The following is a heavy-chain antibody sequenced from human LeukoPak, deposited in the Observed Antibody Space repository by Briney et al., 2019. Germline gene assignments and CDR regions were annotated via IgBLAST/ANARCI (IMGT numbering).Heavy chain of an antibody. CDR3: ARGRGSSSWPLDY. J-gene: IGHJ4*02. D-gene: IGHD6-13*01. Sequence: GASVKVSCKASGYTFTSYDINWVRRATGQGLEWMGWMKPNSGYTGYAQKFQGRVTMTRNTSISTAYMELSSLRSEDTAVYYCARGRGSSSWPLDYWGQGTLVTVSS. CDR2: MKPNSGYT. CDR1: GYTFTSYD. V-gene: IGHV1-8*01.